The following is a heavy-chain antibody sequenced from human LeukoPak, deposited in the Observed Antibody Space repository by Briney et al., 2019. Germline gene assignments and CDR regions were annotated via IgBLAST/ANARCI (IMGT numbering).Heavy chain of an antibody. CDR1: GFTFSSYG. CDR3: ARAVSGYDFDY. CDR2: INSDGSST. J-gene: IGHJ4*02. V-gene: IGHV3-74*01. Sequence: PGGSLGLSCAASGFTFSSYGMSWVRQAPGKGLVWVSRINSDGSSTSYADSVKGRFTISRDNAKNTLYLQMNSLRAEDTAVYYCARAVSGYDFDYWGQGTLVTVSS. D-gene: IGHD5-12*01.